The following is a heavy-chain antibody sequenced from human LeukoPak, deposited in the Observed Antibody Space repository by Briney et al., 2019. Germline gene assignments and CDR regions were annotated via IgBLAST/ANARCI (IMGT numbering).Heavy chain of an antibody. Sequence: GGSLRLSCAASGFTVSSNYMSWVRQAPGKGLEWVSVIYSGGSTYYADSVKGRFTISRDNSKNTLYLQMNSLRAEDTAVYYCAKDLSDYGDYVGGGFDYWGQGTLVTVSS. J-gene: IGHJ4*02. V-gene: IGHV3-53*05. CDR2: IYSGGST. CDR1: GFTVSSNY. CDR3: AKDLSDYGDYVGGGFDY. D-gene: IGHD4-17*01.